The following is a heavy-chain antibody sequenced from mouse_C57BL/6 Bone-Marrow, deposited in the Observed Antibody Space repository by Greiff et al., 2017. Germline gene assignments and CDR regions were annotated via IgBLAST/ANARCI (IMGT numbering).Heavy chain of an antibody. CDR1: GYTFTSYT. CDR2: INPSSGYT. D-gene: IGHD1-2*01. J-gene: IGHJ1*03. V-gene: IGHV1-4*01. CDR3: ARDYGPRCWYFDV. Sequence: VQRVESGAELARPGASVKMSCKASGYTFTSYTMHWVKQRPGQGLEWIGYINPSSGYTKYNQKFKDKATLTADKSSSTAYMQLSSLTSEDSAVYYCARDYGPRCWYFDVWGTGTTVTVSS.